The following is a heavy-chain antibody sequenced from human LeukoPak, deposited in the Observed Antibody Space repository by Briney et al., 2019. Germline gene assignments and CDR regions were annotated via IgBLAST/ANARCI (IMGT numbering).Heavy chain of an antibody. CDR1: GFTFSNAW. Sequence: GGSLRLSCAASGFTFSNAWMSWVRQAPGKGLEWVGRIKSKTDGGTTDYAAPVKGRFTISRDDSKNTLYLQMNSLKTEDTGVYYCTTGVESTYYDILTGYDRRLDYWAQGTLVTVSS. CDR3: TTGVESTYYDILTGYDRRLDY. CDR2: IKSKTDGGTT. D-gene: IGHD3-9*01. J-gene: IGHJ4*02. V-gene: IGHV3-15*01.